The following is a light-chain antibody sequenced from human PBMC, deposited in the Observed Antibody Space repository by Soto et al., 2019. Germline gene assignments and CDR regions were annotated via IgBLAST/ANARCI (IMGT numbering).Light chain of an antibody. V-gene: IGLV1-44*01. CDR3: AAWDDSLNGVV. Sequence: QSVLTQPPSASGTPGQRVTTSCSGSSSNIGSNTVNWYQQLPGTAPKLLIYSNNQRPSGVPDRFSGSKSGTSASLAISGLQSEDEADYYCAAWDDSLNGVVFGGGIKLTVL. J-gene: IGLJ2*01. CDR1: SSNIGSNT. CDR2: SNN.